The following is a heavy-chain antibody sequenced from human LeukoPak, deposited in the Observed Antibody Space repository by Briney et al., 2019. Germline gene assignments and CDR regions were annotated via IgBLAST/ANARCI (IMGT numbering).Heavy chain of an antibody. V-gene: IGHV4-4*07. CDR2: IYTSGST. D-gene: IGHD3-3*01. CDR3: AREGYVLRFLEWLFSRGAFDI. Sequence: SSETLSLTCTVSGGAISSYYWSWIRQPAGKGLEWVGRIYTSGSTNYNPSLKSRVTMSVDTSKNQFSLKLSSVTAADTAVYYCAREGYVLRFLEWLFSRGAFDIWGQGTMVTVSS. J-gene: IGHJ3*02. CDR1: GGAISSYY.